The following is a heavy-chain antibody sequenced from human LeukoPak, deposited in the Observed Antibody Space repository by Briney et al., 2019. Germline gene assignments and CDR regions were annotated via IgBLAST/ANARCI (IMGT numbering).Heavy chain of an antibody. D-gene: IGHD3-10*01. V-gene: IGHV1-8*01. CDR2: MNPNTGNT. CDR1: GYTFTSYD. CDR3: ARKFLGSRGYYFDY. J-gene: IGHJ4*02. Sequence: ASVKVSCKASGYTFTSYDINWVRQATGQGLEWMGWMNPNTGNTGYAQKFQGRVTMTRDTSISTAYMELSSLRSDDTAVYYCARKFLGSRGYYFDYWGQGTRVTVSS.